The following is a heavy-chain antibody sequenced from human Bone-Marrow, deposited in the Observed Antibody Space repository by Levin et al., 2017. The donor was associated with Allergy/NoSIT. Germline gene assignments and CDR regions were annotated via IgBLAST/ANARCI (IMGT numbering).Heavy chain of an antibody. CDR2: ISYDGSNK. D-gene: IGHD5-12*01. J-gene: IGHJ6*02. CDR1: GFTFSSYA. V-gene: IGHV3-30-3*01. CDR3: ARGPAIVATTDYYYYYGMDV. Sequence: GGSLRLSCAASGFTFSSYAMHWVRQAPGKGLEWVAVISYDGSNKYYADSVKGRFTISRDNSKNTLYLQMNSLRAEDTAVYYCARGPAIVATTDYYYYYGMDVWGQGTTVTVSS.